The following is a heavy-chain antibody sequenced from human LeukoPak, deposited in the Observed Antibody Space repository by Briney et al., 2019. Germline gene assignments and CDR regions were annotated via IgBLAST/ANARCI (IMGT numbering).Heavy chain of an antibody. CDR3: ATAIYNDSGDYYFYYMDV. D-gene: IGHD3/OR15-3a*01. Sequence: ASVKVSCKASGDTFNRYTFSWVRQAPGQGLEWMGRIIPIMGIANYAQKFQGRVTIIADKSTSTAYMELRGLRSDDTARYYCATAIYNDSGDYYFYYMDVWGKGTTVTVSS. V-gene: IGHV1-69*02. CDR2: IIPIMGIA. CDR1: GDTFNRYT. J-gene: IGHJ6*03.